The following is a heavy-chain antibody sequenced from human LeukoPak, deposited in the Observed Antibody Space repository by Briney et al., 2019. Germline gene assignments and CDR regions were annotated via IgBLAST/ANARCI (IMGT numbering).Heavy chain of an antibody. CDR3: ASRATENLQYSSGGWSLDWYFDL. Sequence: PGGSLRLSCAASGFTFSNAWMSWVRQAPGKGLEWVGRIKSKTDGGTTDYAAPVKGRFTISRDNSKNTLYLQMNSLRAEDTAVYYCASRATENLQYSSGGWSLDWYFDLWGRGTLVTVSS. D-gene: IGHD6-19*01. J-gene: IGHJ2*01. CDR1: GFTFSNAW. CDR2: IKSKTDGGTT. V-gene: IGHV3-15*01.